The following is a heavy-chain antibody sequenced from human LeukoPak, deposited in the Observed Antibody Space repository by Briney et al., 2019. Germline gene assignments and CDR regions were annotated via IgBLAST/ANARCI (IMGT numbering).Heavy chain of an antibody. D-gene: IGHD3-3*01. CDR1: GGSISSYY. J-gene: IGHJ6*02. V-gene: IGHV4-59*08. CDR3: ARHQSSYYDFWSGSPGTYYGMDV. CDR2: IYYSRST. Sequence: SETLSLTCTVSGGSISSYYWSWVRQPPGKGLEWIGYIYYSRSTNYNPSLKSRVTISVDTSKNQFSLKLSSVTAADTAVYYCARHQSSYYDFWSGSPGTYYGMDVWGQGTTVTVSS.